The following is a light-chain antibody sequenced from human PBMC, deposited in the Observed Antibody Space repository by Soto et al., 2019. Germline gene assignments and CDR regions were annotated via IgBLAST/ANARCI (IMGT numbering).Light chain of an antibody. J-gene: IGLJ3*02. CDR2: GDN. V-gene: IGLV1-40*01. CDR1: SSNIGAGYD. CDR3: QSYDSSLSAWV. Sequence: QSVLTQPPSVSGAPGQRVTISCTGSSSNIGAGYDVHWYQQLPGTAPKLLIYGDNNRPSGVPDRFSGSKSGTSASLAITGLQAEGEADYYCQSYDSSLSAWVFGGGTKVTVL.